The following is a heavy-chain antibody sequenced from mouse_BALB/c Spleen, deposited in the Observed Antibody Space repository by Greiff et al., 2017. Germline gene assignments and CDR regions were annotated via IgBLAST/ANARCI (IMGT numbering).Heavy chain of an antibody. D-gene: IGHD3-2*01. CDR1: GFTFSSYA. CDR3: ARQGDSSGYG. Sequence: DVQLVESGGGLVKPGGSLKLSCAASGFTFSSYAMSWVRQTPEKRLEWVATISSGGSYTYYPDSVKGRFTISRDNAKNTLYLQMSSLRSEDTAMYYCARQGDSSGYGWGQGTLVTVSA. J-gene: IGHJ3*01. CDR2: ISSGGSYT. V-gene: IGHV5-9-3*01.